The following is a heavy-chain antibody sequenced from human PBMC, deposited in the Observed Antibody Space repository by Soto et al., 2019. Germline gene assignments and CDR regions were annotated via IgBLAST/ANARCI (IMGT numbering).Heavy chain of an antibody. CDR3: VRDGTKNLRDWFDP. CDR1: GDSRRGYD. V-gene: IGHV4-4*07. Sequence: PSQTMSLRWSVSGDSRRGYDWSWIRQPPGKGLEWIGRIYATGSSDYNPSLKSRITISVDLSKKQFSLTLRSVTAADTAMYYCVRDGTKNLRDWFDPWGQGILATPSS. CDR2: IYATGSS. D-gene: IGHD1-1*01. J-gene: IGHJ5*02.